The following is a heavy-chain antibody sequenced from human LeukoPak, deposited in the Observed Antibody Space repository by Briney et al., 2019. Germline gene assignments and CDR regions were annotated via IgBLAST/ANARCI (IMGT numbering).Heavy chain of an antibody. CDR3: ARGNSGYDWARFDY. CDR2: IRYDGSNK. D-gene: IGHD5-12*01. CDR1: GFTFSSYG. J-gene: IGHJ4*02. Sequence: GGSLRLSCAASGFTFSSYGMHWVRQAPGKGLEWVAFIRYDGSNKYYADSVKGRFTISRDNSKNTLYLQMNSLRAEDTAVYYCARGNSGYDWARFDYWGQVTLVTVSS. V-gene: IGHV3-30*02.